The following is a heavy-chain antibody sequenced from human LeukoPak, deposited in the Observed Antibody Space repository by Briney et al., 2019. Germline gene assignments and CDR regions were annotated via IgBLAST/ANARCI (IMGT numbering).Heavy chain of an antibody. Sequence: PSETLSLTCTVSGGCISSRNSYWGWIRQSPGQGLEWIGTVFYSGSPYYNPSLKSRVTISMDTSKNQFSLNLTSVTAADTAVYYCARGAFDLWGRGTLVTVSS. CDR3: ARGAFDL. CDR1: GGCISSRNSY. J-gene: IGHJ2*01. V-gene: IGHV4-39*07. CDR2: VFYSGSP.